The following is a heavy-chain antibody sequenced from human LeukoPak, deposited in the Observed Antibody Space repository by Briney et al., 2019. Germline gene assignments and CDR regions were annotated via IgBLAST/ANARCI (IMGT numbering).Heavy chain of an antibody. V-gene: IGHV4-30-2*01. CDR1: GGSISSYS. J-gene: IGHJ4*02. D-gene: IGHD1-26*01. Sequence: SETLSLTCTVSGGSISSYSWSWIRQPPGKGLEWIGYIYHSGSTYYNPSLKSRVIISVDRSKNQFSLKLSSVTAADTAVYYCARSGATTSPSPHFDYWGQGTLVTVSS. CDR2: IYHSGST. CDR3: ARSGATTSPSPHFDY.